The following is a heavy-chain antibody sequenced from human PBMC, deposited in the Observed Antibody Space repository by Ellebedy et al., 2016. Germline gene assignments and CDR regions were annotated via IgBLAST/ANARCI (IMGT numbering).Heavy chain of an antibody. J-gene: IGHJ4*02. Sequence: SETLSLXXTVSGGSISSYYWSWIRQPAGKGLEWIGRIYTSGSTNYNPSLKSRVTISVDTSKNQFSLKLSSVTAADTAVYYCAISADYGEVFDYWGQGTLVTVSS. CDR3: AISADYGEVFDY. V-gene: IGHV4-4*07. D-gene: IGHD4-17*01. CDR1: GGSISSYY. CDR2: IYTSGST.